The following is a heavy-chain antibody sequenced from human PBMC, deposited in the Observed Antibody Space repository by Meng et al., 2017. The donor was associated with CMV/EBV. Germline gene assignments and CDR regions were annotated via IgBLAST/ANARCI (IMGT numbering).Heavy chain of an antibody. J-gene: IGHJ6*02. V-gene: IGHV3-21*01. CDR3: AREIGVARYDWYGMDV. D-gene: IGHD3-3*01. CDR2: ISSSSSYI. CDR1: GFTFNSYS. Sequence: GESLKISCAASGFTFNSYSMNWVRQAPGKGLEWVSSISSSSSYIYYADSVKGRFTISRDNAKNSLYLQMNSLRAEDTAVYYCAREIGVARYDWYGMDVWGQGTTVTVSS.